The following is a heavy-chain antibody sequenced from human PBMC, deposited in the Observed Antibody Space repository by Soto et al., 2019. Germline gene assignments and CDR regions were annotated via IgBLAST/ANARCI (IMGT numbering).Heavy chain of an antibody. CDR2: IYYSGST. Sequence: SETLSLTCTVSGGSISSGDYYWSWIRQPPGKGLEWIGYIYYSGSTYYNPSLKSRVTISVDTSKNQFSLKLSSVTAADTAVYYCARVRYSGYDSSWFDPWGQGALVTVSS. V-gene: IGHV4-30-4*01. CDR3: ARVRYSGYDSSWFDP. J-gene: IGHJ5*02. CDR1: GGSISSGDYY. D-gene: IGHD5-12*01.